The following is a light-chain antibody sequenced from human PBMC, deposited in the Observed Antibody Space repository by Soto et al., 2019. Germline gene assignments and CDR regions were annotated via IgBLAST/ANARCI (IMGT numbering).Light chain of an antibody. Sequence: EIVMTQSPATLSVSPGDRVTLSCRASQSVGSNLAWYQQKPGQAPRVLIYDASTRATGIPARFSGSGSGTDFTLTISSLEPEDFAVYYCQQRSNWPWTFGQGTKVDIK. CDR2: DAS. J-gene: IGKJ1*01. CDR3: QQRSNWPWT. CDR1: QSVGSN. V-gene: IGKV3-11*01.